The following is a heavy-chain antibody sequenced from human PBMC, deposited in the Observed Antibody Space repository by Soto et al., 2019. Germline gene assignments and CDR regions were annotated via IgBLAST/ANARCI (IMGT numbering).Heavy chain of an antibody. D-gene: IGHD2-21*01. CDR3: ARGHSIFYGMDV. CDR2: ISSSGTTI. J-gene: IGHJ6*02. CDR1: GFTFSDYY. Sequence: QVQLVESGGGLVKPGGSLRLSCAASGFTFSDYYMNWIRQAPGKGLEWVSYISSSGTTIYYADSVKGRFTISRDNAKNSLFLQQNSLRAEDTALYYCARGHSIFYGMDVWGQGTTVTVSS. V-gene: IGHV3-11*01.